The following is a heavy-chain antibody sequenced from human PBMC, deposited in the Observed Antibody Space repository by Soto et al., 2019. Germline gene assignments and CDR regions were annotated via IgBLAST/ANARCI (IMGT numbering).Heavy chain of an antibody. CDR1: GGSISSGGYY. J-gene: IGHJ5*02. Sequence: PSETLSLTCTVSGGSISSGGYYWSWIRQHPGKGLEWIGYIYYSGSTYYNPSLKSRVTISVDTSKNQFSLELSSVTAADTAVYYCARDIVVVVAAQPTAQYNWFDPWGQGTLVTVSS. CDR2: IYYSGST. V-gene: IGHV4-31*03. CDR3: ARDIVVVVAAQPTAQYNWFDP. D-gene: IGHD2-15*01.